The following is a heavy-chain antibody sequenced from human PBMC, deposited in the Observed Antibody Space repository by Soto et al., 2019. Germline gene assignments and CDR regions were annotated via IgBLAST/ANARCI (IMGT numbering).Heavy chain of an antibody. D-gene: IGHD3-9*01. Sequence: SVKVSCKASGGTFTNYAFSWVRQAPGQGLEWLGGIIPIFGTADYAQKFQGRVTITADESTSTAYMELSSLRSEDTAVYYCARMRDDILTGYYERELVYWGQGTLVTVSS. CDR1: GGTFTNYA. J-gene: IGHJ4*02. V-gene: IGHV1-69*13. CDR2: IIPIFGTA. CDR3: ARMRDDILTGYYERELVY.